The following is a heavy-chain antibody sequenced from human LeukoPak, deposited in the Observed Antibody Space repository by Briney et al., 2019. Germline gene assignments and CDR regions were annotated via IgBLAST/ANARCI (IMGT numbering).Heavy chain of an antibody. CDR2: IYYSGST. CDR1: GGSISSYY. CDR3: ARQVGTADFDI. J-gene: IGHJ3*02. V-gene: IGHV4-59*01. Sequence: PSETLSLACTVSGGSISSYYWSWIRQPPGKGLEWIGYIYYSGSTNYNPSLKSRVTISVDTSKNQFSLKLSSVTAADTAVYYCARQVGTADFDIWGQGTMVTVSS. D-gene: IGHD1-26*01.